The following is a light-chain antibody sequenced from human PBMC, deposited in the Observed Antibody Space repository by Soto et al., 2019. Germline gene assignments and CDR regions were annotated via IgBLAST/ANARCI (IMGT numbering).Light chain of an antibody. CDR3: QHYGSSTET. CDR2: GAS. V-gene: IGKV3-20*01. J-gene: IGKJ1*01. Sequence: EIVLTQSPGTLSLSPGERATLSCRASQSVSSNYLAWYPQTPGQAPRXXIYGASSRATGIPDRFSGSGAGTECTLTISRLEPEDFAVDYCQHYGSSTETFGQGTKVDIK. CDR1: QSVSSNY.